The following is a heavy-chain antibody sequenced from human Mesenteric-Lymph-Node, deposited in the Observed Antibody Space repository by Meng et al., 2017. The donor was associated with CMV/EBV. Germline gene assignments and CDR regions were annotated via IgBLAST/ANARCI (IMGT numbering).Heavy chain of an antibody. CDR3: AKDKDPQNIIHNWLDP. J-gene: IGHJ5*02. D-gene: IGHD1/OR15-1a*01. V-gene: IGHV3-43*01. CDR1: GFTFDAYT. Sequence: GGSLRLSCAASGFTFDAYTMHGVRQTPGKGLEWVSLISWEGGSTFYADSVKGRFTISRDNSKNSLYLQMNSLRTEDTALYYCAKDKDPQNIIHNWLDPWGQGTLVTVSS. CDR2: ISWEGGST.